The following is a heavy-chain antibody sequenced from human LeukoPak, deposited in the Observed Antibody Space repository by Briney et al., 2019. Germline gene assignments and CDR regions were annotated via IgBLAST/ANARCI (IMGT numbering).Heavy chain of an antibody. CDR1: GFTFSSYG. CDR3: ARGGGLDV. Sequence: GGSLRLSCAASGFTFSSYGMHWVRQAPGKGLEWVAVISYDGSNKYYADSVKGRFTISRDNSKNTLYLQMSNLRAEDTAVYFCARGGGLDVWGQGATVTVSS. CDR2: ISYDGSNK. D-gene: IGHD3-16*01. J-gene: IGHJ6*02. V-gene: IGHV3-30*03.